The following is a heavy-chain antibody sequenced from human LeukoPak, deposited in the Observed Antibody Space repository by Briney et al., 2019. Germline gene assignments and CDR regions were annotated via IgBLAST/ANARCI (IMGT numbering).Heavy chain of an antibody. CDR2: INPSGGST. J-gene: IGHJ5*02. V-gene: IGHV1-46*01. D-gene: IGHD3-10*01. Sequence: ASVKVSCKASGYTFTSYYMHWVRQAPGQGLEWMGIINPSGGSTSYAQKFQGRVTMTRDTSTSTVYMELSSLRSEDTAVYYCARGYSDYYGLVINWFDPWGQGTLVTVSS. CDR3: ARGYSDYYGLVINWFDP. CDR1: GYTFTSYY.